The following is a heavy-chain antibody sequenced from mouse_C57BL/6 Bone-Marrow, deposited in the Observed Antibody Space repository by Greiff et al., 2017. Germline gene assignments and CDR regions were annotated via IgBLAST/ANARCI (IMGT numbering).Heavy chain of an antibody. D-gene: IGHD2-4*01. CDR1: GYTFTSYW. CDR3: AREIYYDYGGPYWYFDV. J-gene: IGHJ1*03. CDR2: IDPSDSYT. V-gene: IGHV1-69*01. Sequence: QVQLQQPGAELVMPGASVKLSCKASGYTFTSYWMHWVKQRPGQGLEWIGEIDPSDSYTNYNQKFKGKSTLTVDKSSSTAYMQLRSLTSEDSAVYYCAREIYYDYGGPYWYFDVWGTGTTVTVSS.